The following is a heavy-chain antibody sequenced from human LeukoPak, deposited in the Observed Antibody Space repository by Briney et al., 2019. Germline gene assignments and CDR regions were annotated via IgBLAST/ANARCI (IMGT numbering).Heavy chain of an antibody. CDR3: AKVEDYYGSGSYAH. Sequence: PGGSLRLSCAASGFTFSSYAMSWVRQAPGKGLEWVSAISGSGGSTYYADSVKGRFTISRDSSKNTLYLQMNSLRAEDTAVYYCAKVEDYYGSGSYAHWGQGTLVTVSS. V-gene: IGHV3-23*01. J-gene: IGHJ4*02. D-gene: IGHD3-10*01. CDR1: GFTFSSYA. CDR2: ISGSGGST.